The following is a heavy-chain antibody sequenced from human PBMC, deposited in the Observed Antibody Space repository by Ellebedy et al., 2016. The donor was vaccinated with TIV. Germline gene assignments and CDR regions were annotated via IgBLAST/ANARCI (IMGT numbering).Heavy chain of an antibody. D-gene: IGHD4-17*01. CDR1: GFTFSSYW. J-gene: IGHJ3*02. V-gene: IGHV3-7*01. Sequence: GESLKISCAASGFTFSSYWMTWVRQAPGKGLEWVANINQDGSEKLDVDSVNGRFTVSRDNAKNSLYLHLNSLSAEDTAMYYCATDGSYGDYLSPTHAFVIWGQGTMVTVSS. CDR3: ATDGSYGDYLSPTHAFVI. CDR2: INQDGSEK.